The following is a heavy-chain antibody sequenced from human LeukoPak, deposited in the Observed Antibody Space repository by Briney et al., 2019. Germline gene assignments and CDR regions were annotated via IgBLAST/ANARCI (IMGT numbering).Heavy chain of an antibody. D-gene: IGHD1-26*01. J-gene: IGHJ4*02. Sequence: MSGGSLRLSCAASGFTFSSYNMNWVRQAPGKGLEWVSSITSSSSYIYYADSVKGRFTISRDNAQNSLYPQMDSLRADDTAVYYCARGVIVGAGGVDYWGQGTLVTVSS. CDR3: ARGVIVGAGGVDY. V-gene: IGHV3-21*01. CDR1: GFTFSSYN. CDR2: ITSSSSYI.